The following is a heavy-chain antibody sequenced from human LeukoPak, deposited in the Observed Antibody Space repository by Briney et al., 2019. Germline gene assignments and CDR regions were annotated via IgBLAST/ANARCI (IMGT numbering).Heavy chain of an antibody. CDR3: ARSAAYYGSGSYFHKTYYFDY. V-gene: IGHV4-34*01. CDR2: INHSGST. Sequence: SETLSLTCAVYGGSFSGYYWSWIRQPPGKGLEWIGEINHSGSTNYNPSLKSRVTISVDTSKNQFSLKLSSVTAADTAVYYCARSAAYYGSGSYFHKTYYFDYWGQGTLVTVSS. CDR1: GGSFSGYY. J-gene: IGHJ4*02. D-gene: IGHD3-10*01.